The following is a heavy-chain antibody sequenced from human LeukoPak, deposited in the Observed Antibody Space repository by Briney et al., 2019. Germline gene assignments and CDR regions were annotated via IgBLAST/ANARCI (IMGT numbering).Heavy chain of an antibody. CDR3: AREASSGSYFDY. Sequence: GGSLRLSCAASGFTFSSYSMNWVRQAPGKGLEWVSSISSSSSYIYYADSVKGRFTISRDNAKNSLYLQMNSLRAEDTAVYYCAREASSGSYFDYWGQGTLITVSS. D-gene: IGHD1-26*01. J-gene: IGHJ4*02. CDR1: GFTFSSYS. V-gene: IGHV3-21*04. CDR2: ISSSSSYI.